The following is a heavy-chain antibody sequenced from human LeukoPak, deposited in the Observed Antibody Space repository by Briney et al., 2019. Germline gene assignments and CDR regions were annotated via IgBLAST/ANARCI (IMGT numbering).Heavy chain of an antibody. D-gene: IGHD6-19*01. CDR3: ARGLASSGWYVGNWFDP. J-gene: IGHJ5*02. CDR2: ISSSSSYI. V-gene: IGHV3-21*01. CDR1: GFTFSGYS. Sequence: GGSLRLSCAASGFTFSGYSMNWVRQAPGKGLEWVSSISSSSSYIYYADSVKGRFTISRDNAKNSLYLQMNSLRAEDTAVYYCARGLASSGWYVGNWFDPWGQGTLVTVSS.